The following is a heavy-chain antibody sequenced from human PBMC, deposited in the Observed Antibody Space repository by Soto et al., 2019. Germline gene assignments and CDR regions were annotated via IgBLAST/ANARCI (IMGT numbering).Heavy chain of an antibody. Sequence: QVQLVQSGAEVKKPGSSVKVSCKASGGTFNSCDIHWVRQAPGQGLEWMGRIIPSLGIPNYAQALQGRLTITANVATRTAYMELTNLKSGDTAIYYCARRTSAFDVWGQGTVVTVSS. J-gene: IGHJ3*01. CDR2: IIPSLGIP. CDR1: GGTFNSCD. CDR3: ARRTSAFDV. V-gene: IGHV1-69*02. D-gene: IGHD2-2*01.